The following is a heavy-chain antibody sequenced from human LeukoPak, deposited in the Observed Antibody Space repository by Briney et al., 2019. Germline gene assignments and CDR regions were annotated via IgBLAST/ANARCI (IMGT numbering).Heavy chain of an antibody. CDR2: IIPNSGGT. D-gene: IGHD3-10*01. V-gene: IGHV1-2*02. J-gene: IGHJ4*02. CDR3: ARSTFQYHYGPRRDLHLSLAH. Sequence: ASVKVSCKASGYTFTGYYMHWVRQAPGQGLEWMGWIIPNSGGTNYAQKFQGSVTMTRDTSISTAYMELSRLRSDDTAVYYCARSTFQYHYGPRRDLHLSLAHCGQGTLVTVSS. CDR1: GYTFTGYY.